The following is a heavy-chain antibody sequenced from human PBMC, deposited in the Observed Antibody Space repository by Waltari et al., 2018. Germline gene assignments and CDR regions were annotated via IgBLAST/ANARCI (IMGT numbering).Heavy chain of an antibody. J-gene: IGHJ4*02. CDR1: GFTFGSYW. CDR3: ARGMYSFDY. D-gene: IGHD2-8*01. V-gene: IGHV3-7*04. CDR2: VKQEGSEK. Sequence: EVQLVESGGGLVQPGGSLRLSCAASGFTFGSYWMSWVRQAPGKGREWVANVKQEGSEKYYLYAVKGPFTISRDNAKNPLYLQMNSLRAEDTAVYYCARGMYSFDYWGQGTLVTVSS.